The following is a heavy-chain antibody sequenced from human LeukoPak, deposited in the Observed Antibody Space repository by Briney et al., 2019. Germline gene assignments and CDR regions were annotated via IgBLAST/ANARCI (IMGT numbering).Heavy chain of an antibody. CDR2: IYYSGST. CDR3: ARLMIVVVTSFDY. V-gene: IGHV4-39*01. J-gene: IGHJ4*02. D-gene: IGHD3-22*01. CDR1: GGSISSSSYY. Sequence: SETLSLTCTVSGGSISSSSYYWGWIRQPPGKGLEWIGSIYYSGSTYCNPSLKSRVTISVDTSKNQFSLKLSSVTAADTAVYYCARLMIVVVTSFDYWGQGTLVTVSS.